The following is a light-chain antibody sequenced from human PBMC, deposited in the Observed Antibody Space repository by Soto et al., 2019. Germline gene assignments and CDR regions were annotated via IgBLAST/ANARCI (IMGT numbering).Light chain of an antibody. CDR3: HQYGSSQFS. CDR1: LTFSSSY. Sequence: EIVLTQSPGTLSLSPGERATLSCRASLTFSSSYLAWFQQKPGQAPRLLIYGASSRATDIPDRFSGSGSGTDFTLTISRLEPEDFAVYYCHQYGSSQFSFGPGTKVDIK. CDR2: GAS. V-gene: IGKV3-20*01. J-gene: IGKJ3*01.